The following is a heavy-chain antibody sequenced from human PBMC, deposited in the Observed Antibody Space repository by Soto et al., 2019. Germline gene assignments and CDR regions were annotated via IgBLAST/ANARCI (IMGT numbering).Heavy chain of an antibody. J-gene: IGHJ4*02. CDR1: GGTFSSYS. CDR3: AGDGVSPSGGVDF. CDR2: IIPIFGTA. Sequence: QVQLVQSGAEVKKPGSSVKVSCKASGGTFSSYSINWVRQAPGQGLEWMGEIIPIFGTANYAQKFQGRVTISTDQSRNTAYMELSSLRAADTPVYCCAGDGVSPSGGVDFCGEATLVPASS. D-gene: IGHD2-8*01. V-gene: IGHV1-69*01.